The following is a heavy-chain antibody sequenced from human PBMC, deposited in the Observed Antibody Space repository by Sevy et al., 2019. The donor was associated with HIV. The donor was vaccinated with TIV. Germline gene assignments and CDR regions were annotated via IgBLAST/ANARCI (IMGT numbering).Heavy chain of an antibody. D-gene: IGHD3-3*01. J-gene: IGHJ4*02. Sequence: GGSLRLSCAASGFTFSRFWMSWVRQAPGKGLEWVANINQDGSERYYVDSVKGRFTISRDNAKNSLYLQMNSLRGEDMAMLFCARGGVLEWPLGPFDYWGQGTLVTVSS. CDR2: INQDGSER. CDR1: GFTFSRFW. V-gene: IGHV3-7*03. CDR3: ARGGVLEWPLGPFDY.